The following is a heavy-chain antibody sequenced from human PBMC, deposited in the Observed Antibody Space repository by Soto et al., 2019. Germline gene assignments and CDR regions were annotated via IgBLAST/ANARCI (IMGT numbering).Heavy chain of an antibody. Sequence: SGPTLVNPTQTLTLTCTFSGFSLSTSGMRVSWIRQPPGKALEWLARIDWDDDKFYNTSLKSRLTISKDSSKNQVVLTMTNMDPVDTATYYCARMFHCSGGTCPFDYWGQGALVTVSS. D-gene: IGHD2-15*01. CDR2: IDWDDDK. CDR3: ARMFHCSGGTCPFDY. J-gene: IGHJ4*02. V-gene: IGHV2-70*04. CDR1: GFSLSTSGMR.